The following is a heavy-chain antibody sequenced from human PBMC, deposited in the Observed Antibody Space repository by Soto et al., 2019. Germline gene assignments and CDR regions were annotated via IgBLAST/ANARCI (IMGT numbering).Heavy chain of an antibody. V-gene: IGHV4-30-4*01. CDR3: ARGRYCLTGRCFPNWFDS. J-gene: IGHJ5*01. CDR2: IYKSATT. CDR1: GDSISNLDYF. D-gene: IGHD7-27*01. Sequence: SETLSXTCSVSGDSISNLDYFWACDHRAPGQALEYIGYIYKSATTYYNPSFESRVAVAVDTSKSQFSLNVISVTAADTAVYFCARGRYCLTGRCFPNWFDSWGQGAQVTVSS.